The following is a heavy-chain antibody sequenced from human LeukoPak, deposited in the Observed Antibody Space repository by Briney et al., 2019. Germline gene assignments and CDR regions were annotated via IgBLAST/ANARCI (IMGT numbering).Heavy chain of an antibody. CDR1: GFTFSSYT. V-gene: IGHV3-21*01. CDR3: ARDGRGAVAFDM. CDR2: ISSSATYI. Sequence: GGSLRLSCAASGFTFSSYTMTWVRQAPGKGLDWVSLISSSATYINYTDSVKGRFTISRDNAKNSLYLQMNSLRPEDTAVYYCARDGRGAVAFDMWGQGTMVTVSS. J-gene: IGHJ3*02. D-gene: IGHD4-23*01.